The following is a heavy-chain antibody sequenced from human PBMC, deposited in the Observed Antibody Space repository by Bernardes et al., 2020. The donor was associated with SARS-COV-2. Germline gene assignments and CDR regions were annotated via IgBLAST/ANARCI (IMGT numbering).Heavy chain of an antibody. Sequence: GGSLRLSCTASGFIFSNYDMHWVRQTTGKGLEWVSSIGTAGDSYYLDSVKGRFTISRENAQSSFYLQMNSLRAEDTAVYYCARDFVTRDYYYGLDVWGQGTTVIVSS. CDR2: IGTAGDS. CDR1: GFIFSNYD. D-gene: IGHD2-15*01. V-gene: IGHV3-13*01. J-gene: IGHJ6*02. CDR3: ARDFVTRDYYYGLDV.